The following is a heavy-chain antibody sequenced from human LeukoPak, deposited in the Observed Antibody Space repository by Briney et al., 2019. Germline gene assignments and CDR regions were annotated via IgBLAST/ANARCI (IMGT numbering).Heavy chain of an antibody. V-gene: IGHV4-59*01. CDR1: GGSISTYY. CDR2: IYNSGST. D-gene: IGHD6-19*01. Sequence: KPSETLSLTCTVSGGSISTYYWSWIRKPPWKGLEWIGHIYNSGSTNYSPSLKSRVTISVDTSKNQFSLKLSSVTAADTAVYYCARFKRAGGWSYFDYWGQGTLVTVSS. J-gene: IGHJ4*02. CDR3: ARFKRAGGWSYFDY.